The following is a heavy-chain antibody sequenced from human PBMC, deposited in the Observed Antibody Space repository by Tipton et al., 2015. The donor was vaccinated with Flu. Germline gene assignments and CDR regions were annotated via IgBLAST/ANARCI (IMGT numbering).Heavy chain of an antibody. CDR2: IYYSGST. CDR1: GGSVSSGSYY. D-gene: IGHD2-2*01. J-gene: IGHJ5*02. Sequence: TLSLTCTVSGGSVSSGSYYWSWIRQPPGKGLEWIGYIYYSGSTNYNPSLNSRVTISVDTTKNQYSLELNSVTAADTAAYYCAREWGPYCSSTSCYHWFDPWGQGALVPVSS. CDR3: AREWGPYCSSTSCYHWFDP. V-gene: IGHV4-61*01.